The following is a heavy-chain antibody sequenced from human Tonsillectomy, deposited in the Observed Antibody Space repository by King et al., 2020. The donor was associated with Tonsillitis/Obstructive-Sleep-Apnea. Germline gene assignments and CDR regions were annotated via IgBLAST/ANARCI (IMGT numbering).Heavy chain of an antibody. CDR3: TRDAPTPYGSGTVSN. D-gene: IGHD3-10*01. J-gene: IGHJ3*01. Sequence: VQLVESGGGLVKPGRSLRLSCTASGLTLGDYAMSWFRQAPGKGREWVGFIRSKAYCGMTEYAASVKGRLTISRDDSKSSAFLQMNSLKTEDTAVYYCTRDAPTPYGSGTVSNWGQGTMVTVSS. CDR1: GLTLGDYA. V-gene: IGHV3-49*05. CDR2: IRSKAYCGMT.